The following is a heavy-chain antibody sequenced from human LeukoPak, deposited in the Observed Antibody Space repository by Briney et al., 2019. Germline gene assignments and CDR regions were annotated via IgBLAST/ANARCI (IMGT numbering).Heavy chain of an antibody. CDR3: ARGEGIVGSTGLSY. Sequence: ASVKVSCTASGYNFDGYYIHWVRQAPGQGLEWMAWINPNTDDTHFAQKFQDRVTLSRDNSISTAYLELRSLRYGDTAVYYCARGEGIVGSTGLSYWGQGTLVSVSS. CDR2: INPNTDDT. D-gene: IGHD1-26*01. CDR1: GYNFDGYY. V-gene: IGHV1-2*02. J-gene: IGHJ4*02.